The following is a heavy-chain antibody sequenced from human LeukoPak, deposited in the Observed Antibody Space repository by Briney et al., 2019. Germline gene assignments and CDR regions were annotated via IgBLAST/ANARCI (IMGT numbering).Heavy chain of an antibody. CDR2: IIPIFGTA. CDR1: GGTFSSYA. J-gene: IGHJ4*02. V-gene: IGHV1-69*05. D-gene: IGHD6-19*01. Sequence: SVTVSCKSSGGTFSSYAISWVRQGPGQGLEWMGRIIPIFGTANYAQKFQGRVTITTDESTSTAYMELSSLRSEDTAVYYCAGDSSGWYYFDYWGQGTLVTVSS. CDR3: AGDSSGWYYFDY.